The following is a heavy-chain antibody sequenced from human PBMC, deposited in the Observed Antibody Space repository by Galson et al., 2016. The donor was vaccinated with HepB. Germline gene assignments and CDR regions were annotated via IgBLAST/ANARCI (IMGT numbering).Heavy chain of an antibody. J-gene: IGHJ4*02. V-gene: IGHV3-53*01. CDR3: ARGGGHGFFDY. CDR1: GFTFTNNI. Sequence: SLRLSCAASGFTFTNNIMSWVRQAPGKGLEWVSVIYSGGGTYYADSVRGRFSISRDNSKNTLYLQMNSLRAEDTALYYCARGGGHGFFDYWGQGSLVTVSS. D-gene: IGHD3-10*01. CDR2: IYSGGGT.